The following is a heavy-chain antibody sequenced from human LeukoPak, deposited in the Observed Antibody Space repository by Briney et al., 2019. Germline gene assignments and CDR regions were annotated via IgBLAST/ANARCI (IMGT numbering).Heavy chain of an antibody. J-gene: IGHJ4*02. CDR3: ARVHYDSSGYDFDY. CDR1: GGSISSYY. V-gene: IGHV4-59*01. D-gene: IGHD3-22*01. CDR2: IYYSGST. Sequence: PSETLSLTCTVSGGSISSYYWSWIRQPPGKGLEWIGYIYYSGSTNYNPSLKSRVTISVDMSKNQFSLKLSSVTAADTAVYYCARVHYDSSGYDFDYWGQGTLVTVSS.